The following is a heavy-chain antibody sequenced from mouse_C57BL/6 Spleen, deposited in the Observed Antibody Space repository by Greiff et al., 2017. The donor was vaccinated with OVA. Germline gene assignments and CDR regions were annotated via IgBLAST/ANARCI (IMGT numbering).Heavy chain of an antibody. J-gene: IGHJ1*03. D-gene: IGHD1-1*02. Sequence: QSCKASGYTFTSYWMHWAKQRPGRGLEWIGRIDPNSGGTKYNEKFKSKATLTVDKPSSTAYMQLSSLTSEDSAAYYCASRRGGNFDVWGTGTTVTVSS. CDR1: GYTFTSYW. V-gene: IGHV1-72*01. CDR2: IDPNSGGT. CDR3: ASRRGGNFDV.